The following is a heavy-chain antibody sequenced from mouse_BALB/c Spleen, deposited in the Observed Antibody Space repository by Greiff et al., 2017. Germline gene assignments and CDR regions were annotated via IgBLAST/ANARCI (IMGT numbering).Heavy chain of an antibody. CDR1: GFTFNTYA. Sequence: EVKLMESGGGLVQPKGSLKLSCAASGFTFNTYAMNWVRQAPGKGLEWVARIRSKSNNYATYYADSVKDRFTISRDDSQSMLYLQMNNLKTEDTAMYYCVRLRGNWYFDVWGAGTTVTVSS. V-gene: IGHV10-1*02. CDR2: IRSKSNNYAT. J-gene: IGHJ1*01. CDR3: VRLRGNWYFDV.